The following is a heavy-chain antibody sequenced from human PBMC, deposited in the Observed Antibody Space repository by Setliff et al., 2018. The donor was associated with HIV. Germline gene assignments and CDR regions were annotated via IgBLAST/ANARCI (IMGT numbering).Heavy chain of an antibody. J-gene: IGHJ6*04. V-gene: IGHV1-2*02. Sequence: ASVKVSCKASGYTFTGYYMHWVRQAPGQGLEWMGWINPNSGGTNFAPKFQGRVTMTRDTSISTAYMELSSLRSDDTAVYYCARDAFHGFSSSYNPDYWGKGTTVTVSS. CDR3: ARDAFHGFSSSYNPDY. CDR1: GYTFTGYY. CDR2: INPNSGGT. D-gene: IGHD6-13*01.